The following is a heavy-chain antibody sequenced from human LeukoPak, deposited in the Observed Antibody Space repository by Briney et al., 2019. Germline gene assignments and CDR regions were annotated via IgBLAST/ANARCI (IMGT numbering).Heavy chain of an antibody. Sequence: SLRLSCAASGFTFSSYGMHWVRHAPGKGLEWVAVIWYDGSNKYYADSVKGRFTISRDNSKNTLYLQMNSLRAEDTAVYYCARFNFWSKYGMDVWGQGTTVTVSS. CDR2: IWYDGSNK. CDR1: GFTFSSYG. V-gene: IGHV3-33*01. J-gene: IGHJ6*02. CDR3: ARFNFWSKYGMDV. D-gene: IGHD3-3*01.